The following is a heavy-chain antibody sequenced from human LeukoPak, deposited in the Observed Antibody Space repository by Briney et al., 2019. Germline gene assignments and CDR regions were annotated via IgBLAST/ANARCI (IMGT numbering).Heavy chain of an antibody. D-gene: IGHD5-24*01. CDR1: GGTFSSYA. CDR3: ARDNSVRDEAWWFNP. CDR2: IIPIFGTA. V-gene: IGHV1-69*06. Sequence: SAKVSCKASGGTFSSYAISWVRQGPGEGLEWVGGIIPIFGTANYAQKFQGRVTITADKSTSTDYMELSSLRSEDTAVYYCARDNSVRDEAWWFNPWGQGTLVTVSS. J-gene: IGHJ5*02.